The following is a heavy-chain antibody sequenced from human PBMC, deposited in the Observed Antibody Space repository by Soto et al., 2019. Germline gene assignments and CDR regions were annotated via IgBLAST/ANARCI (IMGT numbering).Heavy chain of an antibody. D-gene: IGHD2-15*01. J-gene: IGHJ3*02. CDR3: AREYCSGGSCYYDAFDI. Sequence: QVQLVQSGAEVKKPGASVKVSCKASGYTFTSYGISWVRQAPGQGLEWMGWISAYNGNTNYAQKLQGRVTMTTDTSTSTADMELRSLRSDDTAVYYCAREYCSGGSCYYDAFDIWGQGTMVTVSS. CDR1: GYTFTSYG. V-gene: IGHV1-18*01. CDR2: ISAYNGNT.